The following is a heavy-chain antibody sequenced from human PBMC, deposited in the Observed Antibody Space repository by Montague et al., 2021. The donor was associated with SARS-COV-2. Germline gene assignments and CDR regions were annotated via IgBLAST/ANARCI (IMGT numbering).Heavy chain of an antibody. V-gene: IGHV4-39*01. CDR2: ISYHGNT. CDR3: ARRLDYWDSSGQRRHFDD. CDR1: GDSISSSSYD. D-gene: IGHD3-22*01. J-gene: IGHJ4*02. Sequence: SETLSLTCTVSGDSISSSSYDWGWIRRPPGKGLEWIGHISYHGNTNSNPSLKSRVTISIDTSRNQFSLKVSSVTVTDTAIYYCARRLDYWDSSGQRRHFDDWGQGTLVTVSS.